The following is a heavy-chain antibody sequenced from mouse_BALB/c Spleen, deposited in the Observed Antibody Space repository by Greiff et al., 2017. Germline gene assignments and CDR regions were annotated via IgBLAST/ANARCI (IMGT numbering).Heavy chain of an antibody. CDR3: ARGVMGGEFDY. CDR1: GYTFTSYW. D-gene: IGHD1-1*02. Sequence: VQLQQSGAELARPGASVKLSCKASGYTFTSYWMQWVKQRPGQGLEWIGAIYPGDGDTRYTQKFKGKATLTADKSSSTAYMQLSSLASEDSAVYYCARGVMGGEFDYWGQGTTLTVSS. V-gene: IGHV1-87*01. J-gene: IGHJ2*01. CDR2: IYPGDGDT.